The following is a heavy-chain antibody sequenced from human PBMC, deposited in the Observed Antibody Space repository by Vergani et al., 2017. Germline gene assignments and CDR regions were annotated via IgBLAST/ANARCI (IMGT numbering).Heavy chain of an antibody. V-gene: IGHV1-69*01. CDR2: IIPIFGTA. CDR1: GGTFSSYA. Sequence: QVQLVQSGAEVKKPGSSVKVSCKASGGTFSSYAISWVRQAPGQGLEWMGGIIPIFGTANYAQKFQGRVTITADESTSTAYMELSSLRSEDTAVYYCARESGNYDILTGYYGTYYGMDVWGQGTTVTVSS. D-gene: IGHD3-9*01. J-gene: IGHJ6*02. CDR3: ARESGNYDILTGYYGTYYGMDV.